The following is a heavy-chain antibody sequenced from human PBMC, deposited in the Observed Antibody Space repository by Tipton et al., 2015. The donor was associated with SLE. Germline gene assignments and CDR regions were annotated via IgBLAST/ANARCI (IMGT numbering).Heavy chain of an antibody. CDR3: AKVSWAGGSFGGDVLDV. Sequence: SLRLSCAASGFTFDDYAMHWVRQAPGKGLEWVSGISWNSGSIGYADSVKGRFTISRDNAKNSLYLQMNSLRVEDTAVYYCAKVSWAGGSFGGDVLDVWGQETTVSVSS. J-gene: IGHJ3*01. CDR1: GFTFDDYA. V-gene: IGHV3-9*01. D-gene: IGHD1-26*01. CDR2: ISWNSGSI.